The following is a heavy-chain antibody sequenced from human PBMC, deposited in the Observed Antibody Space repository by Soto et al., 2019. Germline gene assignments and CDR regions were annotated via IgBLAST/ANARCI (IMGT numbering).Heavy chain of an antibody. J-gene: IGHJ4*02. V-gene: IGHV3-66*01. D-gene: IGHD2-15*01. CDR1: GFTVSSNY. CDR3: ARDPTHCSGGSCYSGYFDY. Sequence: PGGSLRLSCAASGFTVSSNYMSWVRQAPGKGLEWVSVIYSGGSTYYADSVKGRFTISRDNSKNTLYLQMNSLRAEDTAVYYCARDPTHCSGGSCYSGYFDYWGQGTLVTVSS. CDR2: IYSGGST.